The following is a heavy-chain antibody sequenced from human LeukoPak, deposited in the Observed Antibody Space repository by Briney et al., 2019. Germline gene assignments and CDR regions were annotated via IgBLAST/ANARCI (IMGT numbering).Heavy chain of an antibody. V-gene: IGHV3-48*03. CDR3: ARAPGSSGYAFDI. J-gene: IGHJ3*02. CDR2: ISSSGSTI. CDR1: GFTFSSYE. Sequence: GGSLRLSCAASGFTFSSYEMNWVRQAPGQGLEWLSYISSSGSTIYYADSVKGRFTISRDNAKNSLYLQMNGLRAEDTAVYYCARAPGSSGYAFDIWGQGTVVTVSS. D-gene: IGHD6-13*01.